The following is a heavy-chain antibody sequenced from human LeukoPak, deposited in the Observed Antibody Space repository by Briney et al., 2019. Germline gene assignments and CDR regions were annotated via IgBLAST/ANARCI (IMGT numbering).Heavy chain of an antibody. CDR2: IYYSGST. CDR1: GGSISSTYYY. J-gene: IGHJ6*02. Sequence: PSETLSLTCTVSGGSISSTYYYWGWIRQPPGKGLEWIGTIYYSGSTNYNPSLKSRVTISVDTSKNQFSLKLSSVTAADTAVYYCARDTVLLWFGDPAYYYYYGMDVWGQGTTVTVSS. CDR3: ARDTVLLWFGDPAYYYYYGMDV. D-gene: IGHD3-10*01. V-gene: IGHV4-39*07.